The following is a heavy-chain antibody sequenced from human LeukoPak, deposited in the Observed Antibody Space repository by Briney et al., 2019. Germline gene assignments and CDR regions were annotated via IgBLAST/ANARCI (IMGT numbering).Heavy chain of an antibody. D-gene: IGHD6-19*01. V-gene: IGHV4-4*02. CDR1: GGSISSSNW. CDR2: IYHSGST. J-gene: IGHJ4*02. CDR3: ARGARGYSSGWYGY. Sequence: SETLSLTCAVSGGSISSSNWWSWVRQPPGKGLEWIGEIYHSGSTNYNPSLKSRVTISVDTSKNQFSLKLSSVTAADTAVYYCARGARGYSSGWYGYWGQGTLVTVSS.